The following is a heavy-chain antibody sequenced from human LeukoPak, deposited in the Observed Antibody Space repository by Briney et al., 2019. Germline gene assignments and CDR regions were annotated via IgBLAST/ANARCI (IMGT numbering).Heavy chain of an antibody. CDR2: IYYSGST. Sequence: SQTLSLTCTVSGGSISSGGYYWSWIRQHPGKGLEWIGYIYYSGSTYYNPSLKSRVTISVDTSKNQFSLKLSSVTAADTAVYYCARDRYDILTGTSLGSDPWGQGTLVTVSS. CDR3: ARDRYDILTGTSLGSDP. V-gene: IGHV4-31*03. CDR1: GGSISSGGYY. J-gene: IGHJ5*02. D-gene: IGHD3-9*01.